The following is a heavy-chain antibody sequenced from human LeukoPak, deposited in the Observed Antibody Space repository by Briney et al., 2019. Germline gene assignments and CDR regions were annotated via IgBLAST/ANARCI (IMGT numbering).Heavy chain of an antibody. J-gene: IGHJ4*02. D-gene: IGHD1-7*01. CDR2: ISSSGSSI. Sequence: GGSLRLSCAASGFSFSSSTMNWVRQAPGRGLEWVSSISSSGSSIYYADSVKGRFTISRDNAKNSLYLQINSLRAEDTAVYYCARVNYVSSGWGAPFDYWGQGTLVTVSS. V-gene: IGHV3-21*01. CDR3: ARVNYVSSGWGAPFDY. CDR1: GFSFSSST.